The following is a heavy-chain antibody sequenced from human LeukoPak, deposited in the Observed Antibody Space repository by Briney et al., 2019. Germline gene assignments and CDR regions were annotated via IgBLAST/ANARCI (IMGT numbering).Heavy chain of an antibody. CDR3: ARDPPLESMDV. CDR2: IWYDGSNK. J-gene: IGHJ6*02. CDR1: GFTFSSYG. V-gene: IGHV3-33*01. Sequence: PGGSLRLSCAASGFTFSSYGMHWVRQAPGKGLEWVAVIWYDGSNKYYADSVKGRFTISRDNSKNTLYLQMNSLRAEDTAVYYCARDPPLESMDVWGQGTTVTVSS.